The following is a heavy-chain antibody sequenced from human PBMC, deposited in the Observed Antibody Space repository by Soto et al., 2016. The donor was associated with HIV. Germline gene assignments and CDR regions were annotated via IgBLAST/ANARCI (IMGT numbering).Heavy chain of an antibody. CDR2: ISGSGGST. Sequence: EVQLLESGGGLVQPGGSLRLSCAASGFTFSSYAMSWVRQAPGKGLEWVSAISGSGGSTYYADSVKGRFTISRDNSKNTLYLQMNSLRAEDTAVYYCAKDMVVGGRSSTAEYFQYWGQGTLVTVSS. CDR1: GFTFSSYA. CDR3: AKDMVVGGRSSTAEYFQY. D-gene: IGHD2-2*01. V-gene: IGHV3-23*01. J-gene: IGHJ1*01.